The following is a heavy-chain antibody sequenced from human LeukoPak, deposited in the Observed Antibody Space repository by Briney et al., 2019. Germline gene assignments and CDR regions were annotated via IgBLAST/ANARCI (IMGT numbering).Heavy chain of an antibody. Sequence: GGSLRLSCAASGFTFSAYSMNWVRQAPGKGLEWVSSISHSSGYIHYADSVKGRFTISRDNVKNSLYLQMTTLTAEDTAVYYCARGINQADYWGQGTLVTVSS. CDR2: ISHSSGYI. D-gene: IGHD1-14*01. CDR3: ARGINQADY. J-gene: IGHJ4*02. CDR1: GFTFSAYS. V-gene: IGHV3-21*01.